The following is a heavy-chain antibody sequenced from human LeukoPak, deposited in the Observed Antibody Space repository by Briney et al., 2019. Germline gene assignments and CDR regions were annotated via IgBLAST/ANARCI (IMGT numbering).Heavy chain of an antibody. J-gene: IGHJ4*02. CDR2: VNPNSGNT. Sequence: GASVKVSCKASGGTFSSYAINWVRQATGQGLEWMGWVNPNSGNTGYAQKFQGRVTMTMDPSISTAYMELSSLRSEDTAVYYCARRSDDYDSSAYYHWGQGTLVTVSS. V-gene: IGHV1-8*02. CDR1: GGTFSSYA. CDR3: ARRSDDYDSSAYYH. D-gene: IGHD3-22*01.